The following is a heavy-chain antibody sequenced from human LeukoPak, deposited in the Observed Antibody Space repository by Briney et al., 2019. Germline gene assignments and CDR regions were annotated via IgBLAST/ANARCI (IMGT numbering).Heavy chain of an antibody. CDR3: ARGQKYRSGYTVSELGSGYFDY. V-gene: IGHV1-69*06. J-gene: IGHJ4*02. CDR2: IIPIFGTA. CDR1: GGTFSSYA. D-gene: IGHD5-18*01. Sequence: SVTVSCKASGGTFSSYAISWVRQAPGQGLEWMGGIIPIFGTANYAQKFQGRVTITADKSTSTAYMELSSLRSEDTAVYYCARGQKYRSGYTVSELGSGYFDYWGQGTLVTVSS.